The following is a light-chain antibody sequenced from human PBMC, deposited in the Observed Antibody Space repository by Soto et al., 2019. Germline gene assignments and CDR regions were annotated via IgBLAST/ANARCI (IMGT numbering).Light chain of an antibody. Sequence: AIRMTPSPSSFSASTGDRVTITCRASQGISSYLAWYQQKPGKAPKLLIYAASTLQSGVPSRFRGSGSGTDFTLTISCLQSEDFATYYCQQYYSYPETFGGGTKVEIK. CDR3: QQYYSYPET. CDR2: AAS. J-gene: IGKJ4*01. CDR1: QGISSY. V-gene: IGKV1-8*01.